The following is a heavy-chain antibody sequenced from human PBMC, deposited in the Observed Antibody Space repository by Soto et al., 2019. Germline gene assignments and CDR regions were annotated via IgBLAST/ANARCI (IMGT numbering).Heavy chain of an antibody. CDR1: GGAVSSGRYY. CDR3: ARDYGPTGVWYFDL. D-gene: IGHD4-17*01. J-gene: IGHJ2*01. Sequence: PSETLSLTCTVSGGAVSSGRYYWRWIRQPPGKGLEWIGYIYYSGSTNYNPSLKSRVTISEDTSKNQFSLKLSSVTAADTAVYYCARDYGPTGVWYFDLWGRGTLVTVSS. CDR2: IYYSGST. V-gene: IGHV4-61*01.